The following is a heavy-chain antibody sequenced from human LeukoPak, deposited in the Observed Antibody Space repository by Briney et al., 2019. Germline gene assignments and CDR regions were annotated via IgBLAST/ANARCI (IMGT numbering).Heavy chain of an antibody. CDR3: AREGGTYSSNLDYFDY. CDR2: ISSNGYYI. CDR1: GFTFRSHT. V-gene: IGHV3-21*01. D-gene: IGHD6-13*01. J-gene: IGHJ4*02. Sequence: PGGSLRLSCAASGFTFRSHTINWVRQAPGKGLEWVSSISSNGYYIYYADSVKGRFTISRDNAKNSLYLQMDSLRAEDTAMYYCAREGGTYSSNLDYFDYWGQRTLVTVSS.